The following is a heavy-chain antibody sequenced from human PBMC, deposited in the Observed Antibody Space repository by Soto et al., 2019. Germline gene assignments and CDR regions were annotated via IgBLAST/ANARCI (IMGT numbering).Heavy chain of an antibody. CDR1: GGSIRGYY. D-gene: IGHD3-10*01. V-gene: IGHV4-34*01. J-gene: IGHJ6*02. CDR2: INDTGGT. Sequence: QVQQQQWGAGLLKPSETLSLICGVYGGSIRGYYWSWIRQSPGKGLEWIGGINDTGGTNYNPSLKSRVTTSLDTSKKQVSLMVSSVTAADTAVYYCARGRYSYETIYYKFYYSALDVWGQGTTVTVSS. CDR3: ARGRYSYETIYYKFYYSALDV.